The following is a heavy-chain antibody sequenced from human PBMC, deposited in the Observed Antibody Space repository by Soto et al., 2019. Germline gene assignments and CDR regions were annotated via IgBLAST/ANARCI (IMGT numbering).Heavy chain of an antibody. CDR3: AKDLSRYCSGGSCYGLDY. CDR1: GFTFSSYG. D-gene: IGHD2-15*01. V-gene: IGHV3-30*18. J-gene: IGHJ4*02. CDR2: ISYDGSNK. Sequence: GGSLRLSCAASGFTFSSYGMHWVRQAPGKGLEWVAVISYDGSNKYYADSVNGRFTISRDNSKNTLYLQVNSLRAEDTAVYYCAKDLSRYCSGGSCYGLDYWGQGTLVTVSS.